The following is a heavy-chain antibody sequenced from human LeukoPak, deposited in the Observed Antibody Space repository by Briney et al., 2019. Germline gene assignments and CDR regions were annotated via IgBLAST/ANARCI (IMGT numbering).Heavy chain of an antibody. J-gene: IGHJ3*02. CDR3: ARGSDIVVVTATDDAFDI. V-gene: IGHV3-30*04. CDR1: GFTFSSYA. D-gene: IGHD2-21*02. CDR2: ISYDGSNK. Sequence: GGSLRLSCAASGFTFSSYAMHWVRQAPGKGLEWVAVISYDGSNKYYADSVKGRFTISRDNSKNTLYLQMNSLRAEDTAVYYCARGSDIVVVTATDDAFDIWGQGTMVTVSS.